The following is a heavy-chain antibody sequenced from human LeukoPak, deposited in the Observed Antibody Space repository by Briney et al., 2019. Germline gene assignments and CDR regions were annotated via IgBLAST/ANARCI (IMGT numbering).Heavy chain of an antibody. CDR2: IRTSGGVV. CDR3: VRDQFYAFDV. Sequence: GGSLRLSCAASGYTFTSYTMNWVRQAPGKGLEWISYIRTSGGVVSYTDSVRGRFTISTDSAKNSLYLQMNSLRDDDTAVYYCVRDQFYAFDVWGQGTMVTVSS. V-gene: IGHV3-48*02. J-gene: IGHJ3*01. CDR1: GYTFTSYT.